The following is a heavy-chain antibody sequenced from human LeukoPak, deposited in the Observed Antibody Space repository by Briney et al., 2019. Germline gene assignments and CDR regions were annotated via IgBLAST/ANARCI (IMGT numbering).Heavy chain of an antibody. V-gene: IGHV3-21*01. CDR2: ISSSSSYI. CDR3: ARGYKQWLVRGYYFDY. D-gene: IGHD6-19*01. J-gene: IGHJ4*02. Sequence: GGSLRLSCAASGFTFSSYCMNWVRQAPGKGLEWVSSISSSSSYIYYADSVKGRFTISRDNAKNSLYLQMNSLRAEDTAVYYCARGYKQWLVRGYYFDYWGQGTLVTVSS. CDR1: GFTFSSYC.